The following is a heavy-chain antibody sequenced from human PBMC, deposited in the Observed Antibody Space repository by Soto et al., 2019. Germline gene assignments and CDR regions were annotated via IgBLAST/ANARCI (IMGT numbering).Heavy chain of an antibody. CDR1: GNTFTYVY. CDR3: ASGRYDASGYFDY. Sequence: GASVKVSCKGSGNTFTYVYLHWVRQAPGQALEWMGWITPFNGNTKYAQKFQDRVTFTGDTSLSTAYMELSSLRSDDTAMFYCASGRYDASGYFDYWGQGTLVTVS. J-gene: IGHJ4*02. D-gene: IGHD3-22*01. V-gene: IGHV1-45*02. CDR2: ITPFNGNT.